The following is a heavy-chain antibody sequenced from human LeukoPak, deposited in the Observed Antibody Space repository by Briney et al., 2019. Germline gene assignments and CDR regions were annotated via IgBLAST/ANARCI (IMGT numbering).Heavy chain of an antibody. CDR1: GFTFSSYA. CDR3: AKVYDSSGYYFNY. Sequence: PGGSLRLSCAASGFTFSSYAMSWVRQAPGKGLEWVSAISGSGGSTYHADPVLGRFTISRDNSKNTLYLQMNSLRAEDTAVYYCAKVYDSSGYYFNYWGQGTLVTVSS. J-gene: IGHJ4*02. CDR2: ISGSGGST. V-gene: IGHV3-23*01. D-gene: IGHD3-22*01.